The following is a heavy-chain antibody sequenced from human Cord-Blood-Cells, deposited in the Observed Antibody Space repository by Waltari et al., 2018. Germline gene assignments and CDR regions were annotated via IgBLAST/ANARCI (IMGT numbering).Heavy chain of an antibody. Sequence: QVQLVQSGAEVKKPGASVKVSCKASGYTFTGYYMHWVRQAPGQGLEWMGWINPNSGGTNYAQKLQGRVTMTRDTSISTAYMELSRLRSDDTAVYYCAGIVVVTADAFDIWGQGTMVTVSS. CDR2: INPNSGGT. D-gene: IGHD2-21*02. CDR1: GYTFTGYY. J-gene: IGHJ3*02. V-gene: IGHV1-2*02. CDR3: AGIVVVTADAFDI.